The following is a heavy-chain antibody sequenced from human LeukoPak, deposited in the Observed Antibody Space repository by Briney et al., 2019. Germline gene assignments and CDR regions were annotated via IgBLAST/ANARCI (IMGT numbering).Heavy chain of an antibody. CDR2: MNPNSGNT. CDR3: ARIVATIDLPDY. Sequence: ASVEVSCKASGYTFISYDINWVRQATGQGLEWMGWMNPNSGNTGYAQKFQGRVTMTRNTSISTAYMELSSLRSEDTAVYYCARIVATIDLPDYWGQGTLVTVSS. D-gene: IGHD5-12*01. J-gene: IGHJ4*02. CDR1: GYTFISYD. V-gene: IGHV1-8*01.